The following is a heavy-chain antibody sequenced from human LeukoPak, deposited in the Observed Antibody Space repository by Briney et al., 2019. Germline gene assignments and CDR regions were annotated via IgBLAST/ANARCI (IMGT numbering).Heavy chain of an antibody. V-gene: IGHV3-21*01. J-gene: IGHJ4*02. CDR2: ISSSGLYI. CDR3: AREFEPDYFDY. CDR1: GFTFSGYT. Sequence: PGGSLRLSCTVSGFTFSGYTMHWVRQPPGKGLEWVSSISSSGLYIYFADSLKGRFTISRDNAKNSLYLQVNSLRAEDTAVYYCAREFEPDYFDYWGQGTLVTVSS. D-gene: IGHD1-14*01.